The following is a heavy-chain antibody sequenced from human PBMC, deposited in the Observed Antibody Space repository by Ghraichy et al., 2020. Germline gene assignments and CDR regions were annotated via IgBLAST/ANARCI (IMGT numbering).Heavy chain of an antibody. CDR3: AKVGGNLDRFFSYYYYMDV. V-gene: IGHV3-30*18. CDR2: ISYDGGNK. D-gene: IGHD4-23*01. Sequence: GGSLRLSCAASGFIFSSFGIHWVRQAPGKGLEWVAVISYDGGNKYYGDSVKGRFTISRDNSKNTLYLQMNSLRAEDTAVYYCAKVGGNLDRFFSYYYYMDVWGKGTTVTVSS. CDR1: GFIFSSFG. J-gene: IGHJ6*03.